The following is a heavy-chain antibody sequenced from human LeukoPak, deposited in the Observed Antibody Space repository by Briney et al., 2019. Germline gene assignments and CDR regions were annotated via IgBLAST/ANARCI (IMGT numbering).Heavy chain of an antibody. J-gene: IGHJ4*02. V-gene: IGHV3-21*01. CDR2: ISGSSSYI. CDR1: GFTFSSYN. CDR3: ARGDGGSFDY. Sequence: GGSLRLSCAASGFTFSSYNMNWVRQARGKGLEWVSSISGSSSYIFYADSVKGRSTISRDNAENSLYLQMNSLRAEDTAVYYCARGDGGSFDYWGQGTLVTVSS. D-gene: IGHD2-21*02.